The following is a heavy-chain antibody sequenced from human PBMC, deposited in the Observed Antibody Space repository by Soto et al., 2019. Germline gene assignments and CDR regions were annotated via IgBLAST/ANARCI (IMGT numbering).Heavy chain of an antibody. J-gene: IGHJ4*02. CDR3: AKGLYDYDYCFDS. Sequence: EVQLLESGGGLVQTGGSLRLSCVASGFTFSSYAMSWVRQAPGKGPEWVSSISSSGGSTYYADSVTGRFTISRAYSKNTLYLQMDSLRDDDTAVYYCAKGLYDYDYCFDSWGQGTLVTVSS. D-gene: IGHD3-16*01. CDR2: ISSSGGST. V-gene: IGHV3-23*01. CDR1: GFTFSSYA.